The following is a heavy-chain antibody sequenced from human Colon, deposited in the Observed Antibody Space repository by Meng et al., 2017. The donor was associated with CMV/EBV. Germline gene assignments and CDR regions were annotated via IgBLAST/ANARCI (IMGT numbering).Heavy chain of an antibody. Sequence: GESLKISCAASGFIFSNNVMNWVRQAPGKGLEWVSTISGSGGSTNYADSVKGRFTISRHNAKNSLYLQMNSLRAEDTAVYYCAREGNAMDVWGQGTTVTVSS. CDR3: AREGNAMDV. CDR1: GFIFSNNV. CDR2: ISGSGGST. V-gene: IGHV3-23*01. J-gene: IGHJ6*02. D-gene: IGHD3-10*01.